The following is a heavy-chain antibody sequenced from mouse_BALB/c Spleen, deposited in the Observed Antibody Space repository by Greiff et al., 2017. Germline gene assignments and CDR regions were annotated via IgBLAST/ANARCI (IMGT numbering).Heavy chain of an antibody. D-gene: IGHD2-4*01. CDR1: GFTFTDYY. CDR2: IRNKANGYTT. CDR3: AREGSTMITAYAMDY. V-gene: IGHV7-3*02. Sequence: EVKLVESVGGLVQPGGSLRLSCATSGFTFTDYYMSWVRQPPGKALEWLAFIRNKANGYTTEYSASVKGRFTISRDNSQSILYLQMNTLRAEDSATYYCAREGSTMITAYAMDYWGQGTSVTVSS. J-gene: IGHJ4*01.